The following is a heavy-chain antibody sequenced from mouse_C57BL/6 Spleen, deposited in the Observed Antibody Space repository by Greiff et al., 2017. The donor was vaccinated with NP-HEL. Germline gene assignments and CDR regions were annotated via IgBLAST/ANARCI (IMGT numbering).Heavy chain of an antibody. CDR3: ARREPPTGDAMDY. J-gene: IGHJ4*01. CDR2: IHPNSGST. V-gene: IGHV1-64*01. CDR1: GYTFTSYW. D-gene: IGHD1-1*01. Sequence: QVQLQQPGAELVKPGASVKLSCKASGYTFTSYWMHWVKQRPGQGLEWIGMIHPNSGSTNYNEKFKSKATLTVDKSSSTAYMQLSSLTSEDSAVYYCARREPPTGDAMDYWGQGTSVTVSS.